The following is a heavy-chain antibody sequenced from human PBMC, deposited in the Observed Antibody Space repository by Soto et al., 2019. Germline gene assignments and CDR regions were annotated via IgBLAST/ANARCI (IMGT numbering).Heavy chain of an antibody. CDR2: IYYSGST. V-gene: IGHV4-39*01. Sequence: QLQLQESGPGLVKPSETLSLTCTVSGGSISSSSYYWGWIRQPPGKGLEWIGSIYYSGSTYYNPSLKSRVTISVDTSKNQFSLKLSSVTAADTAVYYCARHHLWFGELSDPPDYWGQGTLVTVSS. J-gene: IGHJ4*02. D-gene: IGHD3-10*01. CDR3: ARHHLWFGELSDPPDY. CDR1: GGSISSSSYY.